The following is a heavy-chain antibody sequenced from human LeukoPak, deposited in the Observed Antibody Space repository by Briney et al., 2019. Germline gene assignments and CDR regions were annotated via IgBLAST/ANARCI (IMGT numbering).Heavy chain of an antibody. CDR2: ISGSGGST. CDR3: AKGYMLLGYFDY. J-gene: IGHJ4*02. Sequence: GGSLRLSCAASGFTFSSHAMSWVRQAPGKGLEWVSAISGSGGSTYYADSVKGRFTISRDNSKNTLYLQMNSLRAEDTAVYYCAKGYMLLGYFDYWGQGTLVTVSS. CDR1: GFTFSSHA. D-gene: IGHD3-16*01. V-gene: IGHV3-23*01.